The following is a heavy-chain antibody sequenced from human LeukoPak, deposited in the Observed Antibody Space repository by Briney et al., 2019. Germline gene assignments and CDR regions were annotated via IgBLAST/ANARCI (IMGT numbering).Heavy chain of an antibody. Sequence: SETLSLTCALSGYSISSGYYWAWIRQTPERGLEWIGSIYHSGNTYYSPSLKSRVTISVDTSKNQFSLELSSVTAADTAVYYCARDPALTFNWFDPWGQGILVTVSS. CDR1: GYSISSGYY. CDR2: IYHSGNT. V-gene: IGHV4-38-2*02. CDR3: ARDPALTFNWFDP. J-gene: IGHJ5*02. D-gene: IGHD2-21*02.